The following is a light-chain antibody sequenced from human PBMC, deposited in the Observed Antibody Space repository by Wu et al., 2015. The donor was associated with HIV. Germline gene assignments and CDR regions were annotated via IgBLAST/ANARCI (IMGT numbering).Light chain of an antibody. CDR1: ESVSRGY. CDR2: GAS. J-gene: IGKJ1*01. V-gene: IGKV3-20*01. CDR3: QQYGGSPGT. Sequence: EIVLTQSPGTLSLSPGDRATLSCRASESVSRGYLAWYQHIPGQAPRLLLYGASTRATDIPDRFSGSGSGTDFTLTISRLEPEDFAVYYCQQYGGSPGTFGHGTKVELK.